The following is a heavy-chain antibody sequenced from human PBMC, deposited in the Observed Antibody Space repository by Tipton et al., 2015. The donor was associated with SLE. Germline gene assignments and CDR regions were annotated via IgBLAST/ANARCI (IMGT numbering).Heavy chain of an antibody. CDR3: ARDRGYGQVDV. CDR2: IYYSGST. CDR1: GGSISSYY. D-gene: IGHD3-10*01. Sequence: TLSLTCTVSGGSISSYYWSWIRQPAGKGLEWIGRIYYSGSTYYNPSLKSRVTISVDTSKNQFSLKLSSVTAADTAVYYCARDRGYGQVDVWGKGTTVTDSS. V-gene: IGHV4-4*07. J-gene: IGHJ6*04.